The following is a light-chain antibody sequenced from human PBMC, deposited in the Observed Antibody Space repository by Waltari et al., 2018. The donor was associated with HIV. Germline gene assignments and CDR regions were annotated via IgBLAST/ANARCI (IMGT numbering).Light chain of an antibody. CDR2: KDS. V-gene: IGLV3-25*03. Sequence: SYELTQPPSVSVSPGQTATITCSGDALPKQFAYWYQQKPGQAPLLVIYKDSGRPSGIPDRFSVSNSGTTVTLIISGVQAEDEADYYCESADSTGNYWAFGGGTKLTVL. J-gene: IGLJ2*01. CDR3: ESADSTGNYWA. CDR1: ALPKQF.